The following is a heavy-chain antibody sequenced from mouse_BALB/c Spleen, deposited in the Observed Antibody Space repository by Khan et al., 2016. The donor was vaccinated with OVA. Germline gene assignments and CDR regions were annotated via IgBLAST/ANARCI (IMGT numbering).Heavy chain of an antibody. CDR1: GYTFINYW. CDR3: EIRGLRGYFDY. CDR2: INPSTAYT. V-gene: IGHV1-7*01. Sequence: VQLQESGAELAKPGASVKMSCKASGYTFINYWILWVKQRPGQGLEWIGYINPSTAYTEYNQNFKDKATLTADKSSRTAYMQLSSLTVEDSAVYYGEIRGLRGYFDYWGQGTTLTVSS. D-gene: IGHD1-1*01. J-gene: IGHJ2*01.